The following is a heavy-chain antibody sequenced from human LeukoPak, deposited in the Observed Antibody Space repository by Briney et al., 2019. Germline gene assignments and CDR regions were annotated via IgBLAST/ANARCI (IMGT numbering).Heavy chain of an antibody. D-gene: IGHD6-13*01. CDR3: AKDRAGGSVWYAFDP. J-gene: IGHJ5*02. Sequence: SCKASGFTFSSYAMSWVRQAPGKGLEWVSVISFSGGSTDYADSVKGRFTISRDNSKNTLYLQMNSLRPDDTAVYYCAKDRAGGSVWYAFDPWGQGTLVTVSS. CDR1: GFTFSSYA. V-gene: IGHV3-23*01. CDR2: ISFSGGST.